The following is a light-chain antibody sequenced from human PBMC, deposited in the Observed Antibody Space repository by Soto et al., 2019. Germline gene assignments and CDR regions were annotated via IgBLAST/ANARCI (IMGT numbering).Light chain of an antibody. CDR1: QGISSY. CDR2: AAS. CDR3: QQLNSYPPFT. Sequence: IQLTQSPSSLSASVGDRVTITCRASQGISSYLAWYQQKPGKAPKLLIYAASTLQSGVPSRFSGSGSGTDFTLTISSLQPKDFATYYCQQLNSYPPFTFGGGTKV. J-gene: IGKJ4*01. V-gene: IGKV1-9*01.